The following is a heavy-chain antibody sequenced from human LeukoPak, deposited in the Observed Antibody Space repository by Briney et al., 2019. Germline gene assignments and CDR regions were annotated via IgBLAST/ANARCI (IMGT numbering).Heavy chain of an antibody. J-gene: IGHJ5*02. D-gene: IGHD3-3*01. V-gene: IGHV1-69*05. CDR3: ARGNPDYDFWSGYTYNWFDP. CDR2: IIPIFGTA. CDR1: GGTFSSYA. Sequence: GASVKVSCKASGGTFSSYAISWVRQAPGQGLEWMGGIIPIFGTANYAQKFQGRVTITTDESTSTAYMELSSLRSEDTAVYYCARGNPDYDFWSGYTYNWFDPWGQGTLVTVSS.